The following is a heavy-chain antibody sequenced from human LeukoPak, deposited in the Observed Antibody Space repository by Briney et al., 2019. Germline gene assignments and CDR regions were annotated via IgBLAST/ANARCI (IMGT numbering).Heavy chain of an antibody. Sequence: GESLKISCKGSGYSFNNYWTNWVRQVPGKGLEWMGIIYPGDSDTRYSPSFQGQVTISADKSVSTAYLQCSSLKASDTAMYYCARGYQLLDYWGQGTLVTVSS. V-gene: IGHV5-51*01. D-gene: IGHD2-2*01. CDR3: ARGYQLLDY. CDR1: GYSFNNYW. CDR2: IYPGDSDT. J-gene: IGHJ4*02.